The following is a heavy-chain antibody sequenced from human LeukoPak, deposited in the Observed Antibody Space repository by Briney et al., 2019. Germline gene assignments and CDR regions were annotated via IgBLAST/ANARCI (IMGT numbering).Heavy chain of an antibody. V-gene: IGHV3-30*02. J-gene: IGHJ4*02. D-gene: IGHD6-13*01. CDR1: GFIFSSYG. CDR3: AKDQVYSSSWRDY. Sequence: AGGSLRLSCAASGFIFSSYGMHWVRQAPGKGLEWVAFIRYDGSNKYYADSVEGRFTISRDNSKNTLYLQMNSLRAEDTAVYYCAKDQVYSSSWRDYWGQGTLVTVSS. CDR2: IRYDGSNK.